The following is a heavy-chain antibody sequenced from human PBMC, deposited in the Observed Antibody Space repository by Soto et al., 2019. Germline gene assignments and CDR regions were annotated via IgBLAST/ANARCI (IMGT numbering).Heavy chain of an antibody. D-gene: IGHD3-22*01. V-gene: IGHV4-59*01. CDR1: GASLSDNY. CDR3: ARVSTYYFDSSGSYTSDY. Sequence: SETLSLTCAVYGASLSDNYCNWLRQPPGKGLEWIGYVFFSGSTNYNPSLKSRVTISIDTSKNQFSLKLISVTAADTAVYYCARVSTYYFDSSGSYTSDYWGQGTLVTVSS. J-gene: IGHJ4*02. CDR2: VFFSGST.